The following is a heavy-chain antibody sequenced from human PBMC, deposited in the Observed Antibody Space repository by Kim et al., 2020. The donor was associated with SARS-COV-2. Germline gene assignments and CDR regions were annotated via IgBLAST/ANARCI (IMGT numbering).Heavy chain of an antibody. V-gene: IGHV5-51*01. CDR3: ARLDSGGYYFTNY. Sequence: YPPSFQGQVTISGDRSISTAYLQWSSLKASDTAMYYCARLDSGGYYFTNYWGQGTLVTVSS. D-gene: IGHD3-22*01. J-gene: IGHJ4*02.